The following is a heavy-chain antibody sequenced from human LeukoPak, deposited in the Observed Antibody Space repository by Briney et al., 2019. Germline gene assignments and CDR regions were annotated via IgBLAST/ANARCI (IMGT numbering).Heavy chain of an antibody. J-gene: IGHJ3*02. CDR3: AREAPHDAFDI. V-gene: IGHV4-4*02. CDR2: IYHSGRT. Sequence: NASETLSLTCAVSGGSIGSSTWWSWVRQPPGKGLEWVWEIYHSGRTNYYPSLKSRVTISVDKSKNQFSLRLSSVTAADTAVYYCAREAPHDAFDIWGQGTMVTVSS. CDR1: GGSIGSSTW.